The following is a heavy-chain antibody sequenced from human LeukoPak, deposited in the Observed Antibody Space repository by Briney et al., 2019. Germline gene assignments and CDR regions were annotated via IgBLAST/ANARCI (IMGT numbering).Heavy chain of an antibody. CDR1: GYTLTGYY. D-gene: IGHD5-24*01. V-gene: IGHV1-2*02. Sequence: SSVKVSCKASGYTLTGYYMHWVGQARGRGREGMGWINPNSGGTNYAQKFQGRVTMTRDTSISTAYMELSRLRSDDTAVYYCARDRPADGYNYELDYWGQGTLVTVSS. J-gene: IGHJ4*02. CDR2: INPNSGGT. CDR3: ARDRPADGYNYELDY.